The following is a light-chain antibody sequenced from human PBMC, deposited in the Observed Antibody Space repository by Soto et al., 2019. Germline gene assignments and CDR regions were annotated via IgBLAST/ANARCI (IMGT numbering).Light chain of an antibody. CDR1: QSVSSRY. CDR2: AAS. Sequence: ENVLTQSPGTLSLSPGEGATLSCRARQSVSSRYLAWYQQKPGQAPRLLIYAASRRATGIPDRFSGSGSGTDFTLSISTVEPEDFTVYYCQQYGSSLPWTFGQGTKVEVK. V-gene: IGKV3-20*01. CDR3: QQYGSSLPWT. J-gene: IGKJ1*01.